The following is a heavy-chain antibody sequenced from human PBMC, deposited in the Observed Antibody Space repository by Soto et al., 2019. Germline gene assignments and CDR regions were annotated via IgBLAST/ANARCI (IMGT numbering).Heavy chain of an antibody. CDR3: ARKGNYDFWSGPGDNWFDP. CDR1: GGSFSGYY. Sequence: SETLSLTCAVYGGSFSGYYWRWIRQPPGKGQEWIGEINHSGSTNYNPSLKSRVTISVDTSKNQFSLKLSSVTAADTAVYYCARKGNYDFWSGPGDNWFDPWGQGTLVTVSS. D-gene: IGHD3-3*01. J-gene: IGHJ5*02. V-gene: IGHV4-34*01. CDR2: INHSGST.